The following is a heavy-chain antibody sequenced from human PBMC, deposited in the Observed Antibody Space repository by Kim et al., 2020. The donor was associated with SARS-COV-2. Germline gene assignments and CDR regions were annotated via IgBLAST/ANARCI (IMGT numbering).Heavy chain of an antibody. CDR3: AGSRLGYSGYDYAFDI. J-gene: IGHJ3*02. Sequence: GESLKISCKGSGYSFTSYWISWVRQMPGKGLEWMGRIDPSDSYTNYSPSFQGHVTISADKSISTAYLQWSSLKASDTAMYYCAGSRLGYSGYDYAFDIWGERTMVTVSS. D-gene: IGHD5-12*01. CDR1: GYSFTSYW. CDR2: IDPSDSYT. V-gene: IGHV5-10-1*01.